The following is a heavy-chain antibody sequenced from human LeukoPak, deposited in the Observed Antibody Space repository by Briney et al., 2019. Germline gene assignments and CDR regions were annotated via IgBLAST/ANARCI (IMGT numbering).Heavy chain of an antibody. CDR3: ARRGRIAVGENWFDP. CDR2: IYHSGST. Sequence: SETLSLTCAVSGGSISSGGYSWSWIRQPPGKGLEWIGYIYHSGSTYYNPSLKSRVTISVDRSKNQFSLKLSSVTAADTAVYYCARRGRIAVGENWFDPWGQGTLVTVSS. D-gene: IGHD6-19*01. V-gene: IGHV4-30-2*01. J-gene: IGHJ5*02. CDR1: GGSISSGGYS.